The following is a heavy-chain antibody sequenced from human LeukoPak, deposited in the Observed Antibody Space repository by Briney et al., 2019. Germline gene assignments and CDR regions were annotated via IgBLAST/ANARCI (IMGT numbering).Heavy chain of an antibody. CDR2: ILYDGSNK. D-gene: IGHD4-17*01. CDR1: GFTFSSYA. V-gene: IGHV3-30-3*01. J-gene: IGHJ4*02. Sequence: PGGSLRLSCAASGFTFSSYAMHWVRQAPGKGLEWVGVILYDGSNKYYADSVKGRFSISRDNSKNTLYLQMNSLRAGDTAVYYCARGLYGDYESPSLIDYSGQGTLVTASS. CDR3: ARGLYGDYESPSLIDY.